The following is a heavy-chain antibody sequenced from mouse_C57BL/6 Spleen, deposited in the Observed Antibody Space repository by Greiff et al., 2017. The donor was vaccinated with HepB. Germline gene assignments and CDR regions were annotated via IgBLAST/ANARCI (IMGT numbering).Heavy chain of an antibody. CDR2: IWTGGGT. V-gene: IGHV2-9-1*01. CDR3: ARWVYDGYYCYAMDY. CDR1: GFSLTSYA. D-gene: IGHD2-3*01. J-gene: IGHJ4*01. Sequence: VQLVESGPGLVAPSQSLSITCTVSGFSLTSYAISWVRQPPGKGLEWLGVIWTGGGTNYNSALKSRLSISKDNSKSQVFLKMNSLQTDDTARYYCARWVYDGYYCYAMDYWGQGTSVTVSS.